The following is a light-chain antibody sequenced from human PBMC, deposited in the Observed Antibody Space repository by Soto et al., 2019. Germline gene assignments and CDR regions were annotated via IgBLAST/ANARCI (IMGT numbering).Light chain of an antibody. V-gene: IGLV2-14*01. CDR2: SVS. CDR1: SSDIGTYDH. CDR3: ISYTVSRSYV. Sequence: QSALTQPASVSGSPGQSITISCSGTSSDIGTYDHVAWFQQFPGKTPKLAIYSVSDRPSGVSYRFSGSKSGNTASLTISGLQADDEADYYCISYTVSRSYVFGTGTKSPS. J-gene: IGLJ1*01.